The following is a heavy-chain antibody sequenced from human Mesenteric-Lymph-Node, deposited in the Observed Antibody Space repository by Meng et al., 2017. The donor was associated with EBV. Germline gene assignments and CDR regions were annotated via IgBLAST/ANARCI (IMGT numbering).Heavy chain of an antibody. J-gene: IGHJ4*02. Sequence: QVQPVEAGAEVKKPGSSGKVSCNASGDTFSSYAITWVRQAPGQGLEWMGSIIPIYGTPNYAQKFQGRVTITADESTTTAYMELNSLRADDTAVYYCARGSTVASYWGQGTLVTVSS. CDR3: ARGSTVASY. V-gene: IGHV1-69*18. D-gene: IGHD4-23*01. CDR2: IIPIYGTP. CDR1: GDTFSSYA.